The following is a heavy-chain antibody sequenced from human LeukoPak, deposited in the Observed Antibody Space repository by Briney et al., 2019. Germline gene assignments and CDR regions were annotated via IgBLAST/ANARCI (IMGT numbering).Heavy chain of an antibody. V-gene: IGHV1-69*13. Sequence: SVTVSCTASGGTFSRFTISWVRQAPGQGFEWMGGFTPIFGTANFAQKFQGRVSITADESTSTAFMELSSLRSEDTAVYYCAREWGLESSGYYYAYWGQGTLVTVSS. CDR2: FTPIFGTA. D-gene: IGHD3-22*01. CDR1: GGTFSRFT. CDR3: AREWGLESSGYYYAY. J-gene: IGHJ4*02.